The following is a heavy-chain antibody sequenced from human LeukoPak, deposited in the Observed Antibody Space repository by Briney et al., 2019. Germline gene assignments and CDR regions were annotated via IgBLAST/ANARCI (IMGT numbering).Heavy chain of an antibody. CDR3: ARDYLVGAPLDS. D-gene: IGHD1-26*01. CDR1: GVSITNYY. CDR2: MYISGST. V-gene: IGHV4-4*07. J-gene: IGHJ4*02. Sequence: PSETLSLTCTVSGVSITNYYWAWIRQPAGKGLEWIGRMYISGSTNYSPSLKSRVTISIDKANNQFSLKLRSVTAADTAVYYCARDYLVGAPLDSWGQGTQVTVSS.